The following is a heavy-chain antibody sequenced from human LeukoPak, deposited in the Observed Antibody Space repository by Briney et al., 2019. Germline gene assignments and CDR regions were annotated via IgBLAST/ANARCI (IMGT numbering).Heavy chain of an antibody. J-gene: IGHJ5*02. CDR3: ARHYYDSSGYYYLSWFDP. Sequence: SETLSLTCTVSGGSISSSSYHWGWIRQPPGKGLEWIGSIYYSGSTYYNPSLKSRVTISVDTSKNQFSLKLSSVTAADTAVYYCARHYYDSSGYYYLSWFDPWGQGTLVTVSS. CDR2: IYYSGST. CDR1: GGSISSSSYH. V-gene: IGHV4-39*01. D-gene: IGHD3-22*01.